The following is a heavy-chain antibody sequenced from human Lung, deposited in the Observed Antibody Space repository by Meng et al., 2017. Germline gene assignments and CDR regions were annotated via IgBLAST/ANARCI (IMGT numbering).Heavy chain of an antibody. V-gene: IGHV1-18*01. CDR3: ARDRQWLFDY. D-gene: IGHD6-19*01. J-gene: IGHJ4*02. CDR2: IDPGNGNR. CDR1: GYTFTTYG. Sequence: QVHLGQSGREGKKPVASVKVSCKASGYTFTTYGISWLRQAPGQGLEWMGWIDPGNGNRDFAEKFQDRLTMSNDTSSSTVYMELTRLTSDDTAVYYCARDRQWLFDYWGQGALVTVSS.